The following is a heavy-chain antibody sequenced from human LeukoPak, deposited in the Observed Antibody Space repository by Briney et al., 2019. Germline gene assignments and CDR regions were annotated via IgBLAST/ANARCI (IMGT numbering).Heavy chain of an antibody. D-gene: IGHD5-12*01. CDR3: ARHGYPIVATSYFDY. Sequence: SETLSLTCGVSGGSISSSSYYWGWIRQPPGKGLEWIGSIYYSGSTYYNPSLKSRVTISVDTSKNQFSLKLSSVTAADTAVYYCARHGYPIVATSYFDYWGQGTLVTVSS. J-gene: IGHJ4*02. CDR2: IYYSGST. CDR1: GGSISSSSYY. V-gene: IGHV4-39*01.